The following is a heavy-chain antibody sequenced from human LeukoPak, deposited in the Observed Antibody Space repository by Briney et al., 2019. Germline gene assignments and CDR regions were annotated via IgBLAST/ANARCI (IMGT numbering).Heavy chain of an antibody. D-gene: IGHD5-24*01. Sequence: SGTLSLTCAVSGGSISSSNWWSWVRQPPGKGLEWIGEINHSGSTNYNPSLKSRVTISVDTSKNQFSLRLSSVTAADTAVYYCARERRDGYKVYFDYWGQGTLVTVSS. J-gene: IGHJ4*02. CDR3: ARERRDGYKVYFDY. V-gene: IGHV4-4*02. CDR2: INHSGST. CDR1: GGSISSSNW.